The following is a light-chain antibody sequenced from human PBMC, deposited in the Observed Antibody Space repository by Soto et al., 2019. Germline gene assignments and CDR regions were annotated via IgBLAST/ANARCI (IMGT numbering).Light chain of an antibody. CDR2: DVT. V-gene: IGLV2-14*03. CDR1: SSDVGGYNY. CDR3: SSYTSRSVVV. Sequence: QSALTQPASVSGSPGQSITISCTGTSSDVGGYNYVSWYQQHPGKAPKLIIFDVTDRPSGVSTRFSGSKSGNTASLTISGLQAEDEADYYCSSYTSRSVVVFGGGTKVTVL. J-gene: IGLJ2*01.